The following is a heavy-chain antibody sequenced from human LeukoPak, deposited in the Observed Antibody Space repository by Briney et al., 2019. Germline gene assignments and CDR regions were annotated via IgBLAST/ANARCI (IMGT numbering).Heavy chain of an antibody. J-gene: IGHJ5*02. Sequence: GGSLRLSCAASGFTFSSYAMHWVRQAPGKGLEWVAVISYDGSNKYYADSVKGRFTISRDNSKNTLYLQMNSLRAEDTAVYYCARGEGSGWYSWFDPWGQGTLVTVSS. CDR2: ISYDGSNK. CDR3: ARGEGSGWYSWFDP. CDR1: GFTFSSYA. V-gene: IGHV3-30-3*01. D-gene: IGHD6-19*01.